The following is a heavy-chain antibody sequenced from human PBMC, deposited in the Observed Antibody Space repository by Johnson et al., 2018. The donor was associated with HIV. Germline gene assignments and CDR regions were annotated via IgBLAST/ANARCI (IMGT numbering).Heavy chain of an antibody. CDR3: ARGVKQQLSVVDAFGI. V-gene: IGHV3-11*04. CDR2: ISSSGSTI. D-gene: IGHD6-13*01. J-gene: IGHJ3*02. CDR1: GFTFSDYY. Sequence: QVQLVESGGGLVKPGGSLRLSCAASGFTFSDYYMSWIRQAPGKGLEWVSYISSSGSTIYYADSAKGRFTISRDNSRNTLFLQMNSLRVEDTAAYYCARGVKQQLSVVDAFGIWGQGTMVTVSS.